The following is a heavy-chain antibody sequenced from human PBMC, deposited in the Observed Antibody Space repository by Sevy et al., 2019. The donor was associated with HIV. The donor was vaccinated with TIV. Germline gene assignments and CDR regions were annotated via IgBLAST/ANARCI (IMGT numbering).Heavy chain of an antibody. CDR1: GFTFNNYA. J-gene: IGHJ5*02. D-gene: IGHD1-20*01. V-gene: IGHV3-23*01. CDR2: ISGSGATT. CDR3: AKGVTSLTGTSTS. Sequence: GGSLRLSCAASGFTFNNYAMNWVRQAPGKGLEWVSAISGSGATTFYADSVKGRFTISRDNPKKTLYLQMNSLRPEDTATYYCAKGVTSLTGTSTSWGQGTLVTVSS.